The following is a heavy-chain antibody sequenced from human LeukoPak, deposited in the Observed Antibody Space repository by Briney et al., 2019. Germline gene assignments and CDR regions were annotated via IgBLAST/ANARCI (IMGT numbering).Heavy chain of an antibody. CDR2: ISKSGSTI. V-gene: IGHV3-48*01. D-gene: IGHD3-22*01. CDR1: GFTFSGYS. CDR3: ARRDCDSIKCRGSNWFDP. J-gene: IGHJ5*02. Sequence: GGSLRLSCAASGFTFSGYSMNWVCQAPGKGLEWVSYISKSGSTIYYADSVKGRFTISRDNAKNSLYLQMNSLRAEDTAVYYCARRDCDSIKCRGSNWFDPWGQGTLVSVSS.